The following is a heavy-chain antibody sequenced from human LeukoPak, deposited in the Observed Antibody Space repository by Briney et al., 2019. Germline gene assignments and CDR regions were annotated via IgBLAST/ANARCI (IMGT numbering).Heavy chain of an antibody. J-gene: IGHJ6*03. CDR1: GFTFSSYS. D-gene: IGHD5-12*01. CDR2: ISSSSSYI. V-gene: IGHV3-21*01. Sequence: GGSLRLSCAASGFTFSSYSMNWVRQAPGKGLEWVSSISSSSSYIYYADSVKGRFTSSRDNAKNSLYLQMNSLRAEDTAVYYCARDSRGMWLRLIRYYYYYYMDVWGKGTTVTVSS. CDR3: ARDSRGMWLRLIRYYYYYYMDV.